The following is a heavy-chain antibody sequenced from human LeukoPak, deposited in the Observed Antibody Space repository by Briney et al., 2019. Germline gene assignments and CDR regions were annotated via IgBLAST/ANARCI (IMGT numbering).Heavy chain of an antibody. D-gene: IGHD6-19*01. CDR1: EFTFDDYA. CDR3: ASRVNSGWSFDY. J-gene: IGHJ4*02. Sequence: PGGSLRLSCAASEFTFDDYAMHWVRQAPGKGLQWVSGISWNGGGIAYADSVKGRFTISRDNAKNSLFLQMNSLRAEDTAFYYCASRVNSGWSFDYWGQGTLVTVSS. CDR2: ISWNGGGI. V-gene: IGHV3-9*01.